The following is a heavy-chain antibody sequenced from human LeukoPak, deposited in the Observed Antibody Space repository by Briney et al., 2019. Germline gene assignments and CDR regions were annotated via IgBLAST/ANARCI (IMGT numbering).Heavy chain of an antibody. CDR3: ATAKGSVAGLIDY. D-gene: IGHD6-19*01. V-gene: IGHV4-59*01. Sequence: PSETLSLTCTVSGGSISSYYWSWIQQPPGKGLEWIGYIYYSGSTNYNPSLKSRVTISVDTSKNQFSLKMSSMTAADTAVYYCATAKGSVAGLIDYWGQGTLVTVSS. CDR2: IYYSGST. CDR1: GGSISSYY. J-gene: IGHJ4*02.